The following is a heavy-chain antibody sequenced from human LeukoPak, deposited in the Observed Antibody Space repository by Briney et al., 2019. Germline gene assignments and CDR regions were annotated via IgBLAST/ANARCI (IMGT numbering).Heavy chain of an antibody. Sequence: QTGGSLRLSCAASGFIVSNYYMNWVRQAPGKGLECVSVIYNGGATYYADSVKGRFTISRDNSKNTLYLQMNGLRAEDTAVYYCAGRPTGYSSGYIHWGQGTLVTVSS. V-gene: IGHV3-53*01. J-gene: IGHJ4*02. D-gene: IGHD5-18*01. CDR1: GFIVSNYY. CDR3: AGRPTGYSSGYIH. CDR2: IYNGGAT.